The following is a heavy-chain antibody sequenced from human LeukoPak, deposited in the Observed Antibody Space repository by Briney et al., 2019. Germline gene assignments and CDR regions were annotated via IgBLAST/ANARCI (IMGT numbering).Heavy chain of an antibody. Sequence: GGSLRLSCAASGFTFSSYGMHWVRQAPGKGLEWVAFIRYDGSNKYYADSVKGRFTISRDNSKNTLYLQMNSLRAEDTAVYYCAKGWVVPAAKGAFDYWGQGTLVTVSS. D-gene: IGHD2-2*01. CDR1: GFTFSSYG. CDR3: AKGWVVPAAKGAFDY. J-gene: IGHJ4*02. CDR2: IRYDGSNK. V-gene: IGHV3-30*02.